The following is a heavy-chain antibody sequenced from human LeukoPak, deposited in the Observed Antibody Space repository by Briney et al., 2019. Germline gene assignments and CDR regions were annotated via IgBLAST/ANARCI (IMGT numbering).Heavy chain of an antibody. J-gene: IGHJ4*02. CDR3: ATAYDSSGYYRY. CDR2: INPNNGGT. Sequence: ASVKVSCKTSGYTFTNYTIHWVRQAPGQRLEWMGWINPNNGGTSYAEKFQGRVTMTEDTSTDTAYMELSSLRSEDTAVYYCATAYDSSGYYRYWGQGTLVTVSS. D-gene: IGHD3-22*01. CDR1: GYTFTNYT. V-gene: IGHV1-3*01.